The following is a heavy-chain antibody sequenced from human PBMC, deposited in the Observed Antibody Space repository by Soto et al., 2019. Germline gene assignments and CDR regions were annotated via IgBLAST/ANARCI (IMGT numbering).Heavy chain of an antibody. CDR3: PRLYYDILTGYYPLDI. V-gene: IGHV3-21*01. Sequence: EVQLVESGGGLVKPGGSLRLSCAASGFTFSSYSMNWVRQAPGKGLEWVSSISSSSSYIYYADSVKGRFTISRDNAKNSLYLQMNSLRAEDTAVYYCPRLYYDILTGYYPLDIWGQGTMVTVSS. J-gene: IGHJ3*02. CDR2: ISSSSSYI. D-gene: IGHD3-9*01. CDR1: GFTFSSYS.